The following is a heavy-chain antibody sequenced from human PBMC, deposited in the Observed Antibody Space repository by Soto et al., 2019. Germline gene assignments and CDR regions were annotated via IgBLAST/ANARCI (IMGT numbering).Heavy chain of an antibody. Sequence: GGSLRLSCAASGFTFSSYSMNWVRQAPGKGLEWVSSISSSSSYIYYADSVKGRFTISRDNAKNSLYLQMNSLRAEDTAVYYCARELAAAGPLFDYWGQGTTVTVSS. CDR3: ARELAAAGPLFDY. D-gene: IGHD6-13*01. CDR2: ISSSSSYI. J-gene: IGHJ4*03. V-gene: IGHV3-21*01. CDR1: GFTFSSYS.